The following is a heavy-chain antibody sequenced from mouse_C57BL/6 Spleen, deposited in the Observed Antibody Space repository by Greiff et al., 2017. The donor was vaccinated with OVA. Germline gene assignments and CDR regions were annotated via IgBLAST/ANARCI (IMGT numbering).Heavy chain of an antibody. Sequence: QVQLKESGPGLVQPSQSLSITCTVSGFSLTSYGVHWVRQSPGKGLEWLGVIWSGGSTDYNAAFISRLSISKDNSKSQVFFKMNSLQADDTAIYYCARNPDYYYGSSYEAMDYWGQGTSVTVSS. V-gene: IGHV2-2*01. D-gene: IGHD1-1*01. CDR3: ARNPDYYYGSSYEAMDY. J-gene: IGHJ4*01. CDR2: IWSGGST. CDR1: GFSLTSYG.